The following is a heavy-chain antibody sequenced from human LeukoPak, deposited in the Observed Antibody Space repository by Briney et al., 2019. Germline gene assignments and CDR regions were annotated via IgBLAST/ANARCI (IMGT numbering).Heavy chain of an antibody. V-gene: IGHV3-30-3*01. CDR1: GFTFSSYA. CDR3: ARGAPPVGATTA. CDR2: MSYDGTNI. Sequence: SGGSLRLSCAASGFTFSSYAMHWVRQAPGRRPEWVAVMSYDGTNIFYSDSVKGRFTISRDNSKNTLFLQMNSLRAEDTAVYYCARGAPPVGATTAWGQGTLVTVSS. D-gene: IGHD1-26*01. J-gene: IGHJ5*02.